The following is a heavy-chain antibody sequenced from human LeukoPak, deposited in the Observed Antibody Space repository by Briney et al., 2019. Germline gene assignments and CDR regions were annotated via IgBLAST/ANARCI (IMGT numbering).Heavy chain of an antibody. J-gene: IGHJ4*02. Sequence: PSETLSLTCTVSGGSVSSYYWSWIRQPAGKGLEWIGRIYITGSTNYSPSLKSRVTISVDTSKNQFSLKLSSVTAADTAVYYCARTSSWRVRGVIIGYCFDKWGQGTLATVSS. CDR3: ARTSSWRVRGVIIGYCFDK. CDR1: GGSVSSYY. D-gene: IGHD3-10*01. V-gene: IGHV4-4*07. CDR2: IYITGST.